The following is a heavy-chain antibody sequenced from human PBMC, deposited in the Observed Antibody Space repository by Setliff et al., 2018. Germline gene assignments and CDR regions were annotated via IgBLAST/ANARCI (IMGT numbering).Heavy chain of an antibody. CDR1: GGSISSYY. J-gene: IGHJ4*02. CDR2: IYYSGST. D-gene: IGHD3-16*01. V-gene: IGHV4-59*01. Sequence: SETLSLTCTGSGGSISSYYWSWIRQPPGKRLEWIGYIYYSGSTNYNPSLESRVTISVDTSKNQFSLRLNSATAADTSVYYCARLRGAFDYWGQGTLVPVSS. CDR3: ARLRGAFDY.